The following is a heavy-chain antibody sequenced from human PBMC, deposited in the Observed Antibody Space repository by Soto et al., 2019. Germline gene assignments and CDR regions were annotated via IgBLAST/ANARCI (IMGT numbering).Heavy chain of an antibody. D-gene: IGHD3-22*01. CDR3: AKSEYVIVVVIALDY. Sequence: GGSLRLSCAASGFTFSSYAMSWVRQAPGKGLEWVSAISGSGGSTYCADSVKGRFTISRDNSKNTLYLQMNSLRAEDTAVYYCAKSEYVIVVVIALDYWGQGTLVTVSS. CDR2: ISGSGGST. V-gene: IGHV3-23*01. J-gene: IGHJ4*02. CDR1: GFTFSSYA.